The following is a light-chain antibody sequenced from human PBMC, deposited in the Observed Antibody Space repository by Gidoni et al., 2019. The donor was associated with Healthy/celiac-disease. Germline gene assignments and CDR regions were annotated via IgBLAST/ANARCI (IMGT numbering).Light chain of an antibody. CDR2: DAS. CDR3: QQRSNWPRSS. V-gene: IGKV3-11*01. CDR1: QSVSSY. J-gene: IGKJ2*04. Sequence: EIVLTQSPATLSLSPGERATLSWRASQSVSSYLAWYQQKPGQAPRLLIYDASNRATGIPARFSGSGSGTDFTLTISSLEPEDFAVYYCQQRSNWPRSSFGQGTKLEIK.